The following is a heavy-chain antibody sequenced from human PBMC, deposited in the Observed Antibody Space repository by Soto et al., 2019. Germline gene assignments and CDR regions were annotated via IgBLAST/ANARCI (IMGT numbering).Heavy chain of an antibody. Sequence: EVQLVQSGAEVKKPGATVKISCKVSGFKFIDYYLYWVQQAPGKALEWMGRVDPEDGKTVYSEKFQGRLTITADTSRDIAHMELSGLRSEYTAVYFCATTTAVIVAQGPMDVWGQGTTVIVSS. CDR3: ATTTAVIVAQGPMDV. CDR2: VDPEDGKT. J-gene: IGHJ6*02. D-gene: IGHD2-21*01. V-gene: IGHV1-69-2*01. CDR1: GFKFIDYY.